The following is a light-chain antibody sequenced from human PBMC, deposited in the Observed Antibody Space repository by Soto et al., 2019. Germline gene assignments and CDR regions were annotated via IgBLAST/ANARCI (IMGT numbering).Light chain of an antibody. V-gene: IGKV3-11*01. CDR1: QSVNIY. CDR3: QQRSNWPPVT. J-gene: IGKJ5*01. CDR2: DAS. Sequence: EIVLTQSPATVSLSPGERVTLSCRASQSVNIYLAWYQQKPGQAPRLLIYDASNRATGIPARFSGSGSGTDFTLTISSLEPEDFAVYYCQQRSNWPPVTFGQGTRLEIK.